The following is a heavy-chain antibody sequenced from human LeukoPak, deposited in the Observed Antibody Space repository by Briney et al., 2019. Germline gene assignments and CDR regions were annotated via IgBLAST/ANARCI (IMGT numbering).Heavy chain of an antibody. CDR1: GYTFINYA. Sequence: ASVKVSCRASGYTFINYAMNWVRQAPGQGLEWMGWIHPSTGNPTYAQGFTGRFVFSLDTSVSTTYLQISSLKAEDTAVYFCARAFQSLGGLSLPDYWGQGTLVTVSS. CDR2: IHPSTGNP. V-gene: IGHV7-4-1*02. J-gene: IGHJ4*02. CDR3: ARAFQSLGGLSLPDY. D-gene: IGHD3-16*02.